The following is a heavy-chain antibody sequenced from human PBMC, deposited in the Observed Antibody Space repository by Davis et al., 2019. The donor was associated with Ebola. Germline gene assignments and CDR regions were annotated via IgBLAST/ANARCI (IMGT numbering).Heavy chain of an antibody. D-gene: IGHD6-6*01. J-gene: IGHJ4*02. Sequence: PGGSLRLSCAASGFTFSSYSMNWVRQAPGKGLEWVSSISSSSNYIYYADSVKGRFTISRDNAKNSLYLQMNSLRAEDTAVYYCARVQGVYGSSYYFDYWGQGTLVTVSS. V-gene: IGHV3-21*01. CDR3: ARVQGVYGSSYYFDY. CDR2: ISSSSNYI. CDR1: GFTFSSYS.